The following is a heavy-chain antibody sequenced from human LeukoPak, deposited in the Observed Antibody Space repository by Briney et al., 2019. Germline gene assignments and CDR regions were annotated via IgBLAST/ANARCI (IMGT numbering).Heavy chain of an antibody. J-gene: IGHJ4*02. Sequence: SQTLSLTCTVSGGSISSGSYYWSWIRQPAGKGLEWIGRIYTSGSTNYNPSLKSRVTISVDTSKNQFSLKLSSVTAADTAVYYCARAYYDILTGYYNGFDYWGQGTLVTVSS. CDR3: ARAYYDILTGYYNGFDY. D-gene: IGHD3-9*01. V-gene: IGHV4-61*02. CDR1: GGSISSGSYY. CDR2: IYTSGST.